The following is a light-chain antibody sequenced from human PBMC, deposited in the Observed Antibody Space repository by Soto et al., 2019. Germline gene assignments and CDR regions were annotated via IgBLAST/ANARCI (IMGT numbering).Light chain of an antibody. CDR2: AAS. CDR3: QQYYSYPGT. CDR1: QGISSY. Sequence: AIRMTQSPSSLSASTGDRVTITCRASQGISSYLAWYQQKPGKAPKLLIYAASTVQSGVPSRFSGSGSGTDFTLTISCLQSEDFATYYCQQYYSYPGTFGHGTKVDIK. J-gene: IGKJ3*01. V-gene: IGKV1-8*01.